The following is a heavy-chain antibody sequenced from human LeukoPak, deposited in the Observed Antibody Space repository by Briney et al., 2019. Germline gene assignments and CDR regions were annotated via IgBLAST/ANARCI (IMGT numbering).Heavy chain of an antibody. V-gene: IGHV1-18*01. CDR3: ARTYYDSSGYYYFDY. CDR1: GYTFTSYG. CDR2: ISAYNGNT. Sequence: ASVKVSCKASGYTFTSYGISWVRQAPGQGLEWMGWISAYNGNTSYAQKLQGRVTMTTDTSTSTAYMELRNLRSDDTAVYYCARTYYDSSGYYYFDYWGQGTLVTVSS. J-gene: IGHJ4*02. D-gene: IGHD3-22*01.